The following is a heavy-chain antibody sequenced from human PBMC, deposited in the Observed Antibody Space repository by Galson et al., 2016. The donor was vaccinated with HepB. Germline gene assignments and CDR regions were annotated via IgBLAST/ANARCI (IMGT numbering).Heavy chain of an antibody. CDR2: TYYRSKWYN. CDR1: GDSVSSDSAA. D-gene: IGHD6-13*01. Sequence: CAISGDSVSSDSAAWNWIRQSPSRGLEWLGGTYYRSKWYNDYAVSVKSRMTINPDTSKNQFSLQLNSVTPEDTAVYYCARRGSKEKGYFDLWGRGTLVTVSS. J-gene: IGHJ2*01. CDR3: ARRGSKEKGYFDL. V-gene: IGHV6-1*01.